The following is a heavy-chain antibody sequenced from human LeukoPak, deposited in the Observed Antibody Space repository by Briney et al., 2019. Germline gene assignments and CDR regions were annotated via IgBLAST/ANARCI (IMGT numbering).Heavy chain of an antibody. J-gene: IGHJ3*01. D-gene: IGHD1-1*01. CDR1: GYTFTSYY. Sequence: ASVKVSCKTSGYTFTSYYMHWVRPPPGQGPEWIGWMNPDTGGKKYEQKFLDRVTMTRDTSSRTAYMELSRLTSDDTAVYYCARDRAYVGTMVAAFDFWGQRTMVTVSS. V-gene: IGHV1-2*02. CDR2: MNPDTGGK. CDR3: ARDRAYVGTMVAAFDF.